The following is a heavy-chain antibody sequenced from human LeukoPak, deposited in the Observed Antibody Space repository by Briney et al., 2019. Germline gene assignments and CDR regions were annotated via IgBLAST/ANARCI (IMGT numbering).Heavy chain of an antibody. D-gene: IGHD5-24*01. CDR2: IYYSGST. V-gene: IGHV4-59*01. CDR1: GGSISSYY. CDR3: ARMRVEIGYYYGMDV. Sequence: SETLSLTCTVPGGSISSYYWSWIRQPPGKGLEWIGYIYYSGSTNYNPSLKSRVTISVDTSKNQFSLKLSSVTAADTAVYYCARMRVEIGYYYGMDVWGQGTTVTVSS. J-gene: IGHJ6*02.